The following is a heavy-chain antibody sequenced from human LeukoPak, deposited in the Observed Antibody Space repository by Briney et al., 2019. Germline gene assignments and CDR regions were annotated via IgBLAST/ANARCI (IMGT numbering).Heavy chain of an antibody. V-gene: IGHV3-23*01. D-gene: IGHD2-15*01. J-gene: IGHJ4*02. CDR2: ISGSGGST. CDR3: AKDPDIVVVVAARGPFDY. CDR1: GFTFSSYA. Sequence: GGSLRLSCAASGFTFSSYAMSWVRQAPGKGLEWVSAISGSGGSTYYADSVKGRFTISRDNSKNTLYLQMNSLRAEDTAVYYCAKDPDIVVVVAARGPFDYWGQGTLVTVSS.